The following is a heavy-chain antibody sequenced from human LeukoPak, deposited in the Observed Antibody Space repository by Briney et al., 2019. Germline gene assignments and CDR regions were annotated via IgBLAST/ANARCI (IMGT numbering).Heavy chain of an antibody. D-gene: IGHD3-10*01. CDR1: GFTFDDYG. J-gene: IGHJ4*02. V-gene: IGHV3-20*04. CDR3: ARGGGTASYYYGSGSRGYFDY. Sequence: GGSLRLSCAASGFTFDDYGMSWVRHAPGKGLEWVSGIKWNGGNTGYADSVKGRFTISRDNAKNSLYLQMNSLRAEDTALYYCARGGGTASYYYGSGSRGYFDYWGQGTLVTVSS. CDR2: IKWNGGNT.